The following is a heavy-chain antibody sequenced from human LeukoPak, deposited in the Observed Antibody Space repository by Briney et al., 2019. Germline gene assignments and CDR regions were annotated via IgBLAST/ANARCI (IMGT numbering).Heavy chain of an antibody. V-gene: IGHV1-69*13. Sequence: SVKVSCKASGYTFTSYGISWVRQAPGQGLEWMGGIIPIFGTANYAQKFQGRVTITADESTSTAYMELSSLRSEDTAVYYCARSPYDSSGYYAYYLDYWGQGTLVTVSS. CDR2: IIPIFGTA. D-gene: IGHD3-22*01. J-gene: IGHJ4*02. CDR1: GYTFTSYG. CDR3: ARSPYDSSGYYAYYLDY.